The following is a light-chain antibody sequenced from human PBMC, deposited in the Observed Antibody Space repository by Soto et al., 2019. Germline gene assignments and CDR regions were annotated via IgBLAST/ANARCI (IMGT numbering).Light chain of an antibody. CDR1: QXVXXSY. Sequence: EIVXTQSPGTXXLSPGERATXXXXASQXVXXSYLAWYQQKPGQAPRLLIYGASSRATGIPDRFSGSGSGTDFTLTISRLEPEDFAVYYCQQYGSSPITFGQGTRLEIK. V-gene: IGKV3-20*01. CDR2: GAS. J-gene: IGKJ5*01. CDR3: QQYGSSPIT.